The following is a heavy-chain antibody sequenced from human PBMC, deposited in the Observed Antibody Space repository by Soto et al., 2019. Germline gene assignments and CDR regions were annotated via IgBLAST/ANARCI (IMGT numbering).Heavy chain of an antibody. D-gene: IGHD3-3*01. CDR2: ISSSSSYI. Sequence: GGSLRLSCAASGFTFSSYSMNWVRQAPGKGLEWVSSISSSSSYIYYAASVKGRFTISRDNAKNSLYLQMNSLRAEDTAVYYCAREWRKDYDFIGYLYYWGQGTLVTVSS. CDR3: AREWRKDYDFIGYLYY. CDR1: GFTFSSYS. J-gene: IGHJ4*02. V-gene: IGHV3-21*01.